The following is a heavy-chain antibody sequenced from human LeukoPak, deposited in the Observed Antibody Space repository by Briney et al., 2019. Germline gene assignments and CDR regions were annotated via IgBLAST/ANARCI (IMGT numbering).Heavy chain of an antibody. CDR1: GESFSDYY. V-gene: IGHV4-34*01. J-gene: IGHJ5*02. CDR2: INHSGST. D-gene: IGHD6-25*01. Sequence: SETLSLTCAVYGESFSDYYWSWIRQPPGKGLEWIGEINHSGSTNYNPSLKSRVTISVDTSKNQFFLKLNSVTAADTAVYYCGRVYSGGGYNWSAPGGKGPLVPVSS. CDR3: GRVYSGGGYNWSAP.